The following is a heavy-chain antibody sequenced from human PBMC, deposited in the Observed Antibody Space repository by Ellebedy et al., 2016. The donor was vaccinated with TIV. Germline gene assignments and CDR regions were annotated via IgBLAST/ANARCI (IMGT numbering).Heavy chain of an antibody. CDR3: AKAVERGALDI. Sequence: PGGSLRLSCEASGFTFDDYAMPWVRRAPGKGREWVSGFSWNSGVIEYADSVKGRFTISRDNAKNSVFLQMNSLRVEDIALYYCAKAVERGALDIWGQGTVATVSP. CDR1: GFTFDDYA. CDR2: FSWNSGVI. J-gene: IGHJ3*02. V-gene: IGHV3-9*03. D-gene: IGHD1-26*01.